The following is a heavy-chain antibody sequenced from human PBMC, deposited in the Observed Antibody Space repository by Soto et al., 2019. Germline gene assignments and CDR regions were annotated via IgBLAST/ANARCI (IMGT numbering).Heavy chain of an antibody. D-gene: IGHD2-15*01. CDR1: GGSISDISYC. CDR3: ARHKSGSDWLDP. V-gene: IGHV4-39*01. Sequence: AETLSLTCTVSGGSISDISYCWGWIRQPPGKGLQWIGCMFYSGATYYNPSLKNRVTLSVDTSNNEFSLKLVSVTAPDTAVYYCARHKSGSDWLDPWGQGTLVTV. J-gene: IGHJ5*02. CDR2: MFYSGAT.